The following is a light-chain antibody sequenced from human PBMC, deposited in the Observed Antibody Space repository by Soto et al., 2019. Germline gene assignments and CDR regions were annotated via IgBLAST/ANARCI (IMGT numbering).Light chain of an antibody. CDR3: AAWDDSLNGVA. V-gene: IGLV1-44*01. CDR2: SNN. CDR1: SSIIGSNT. Sequence: QSVLTQPPSASRTPGQRVTISCSGSSSIIGSNTVNWYQQLPGTAPKLLIYSNNQRPSGVPDRFSGSKSGTSASLAISGLHSEDEAYYYCAAWDDSLNGVAFGGGTKLTVL. J-gene: IGLJ2*01.